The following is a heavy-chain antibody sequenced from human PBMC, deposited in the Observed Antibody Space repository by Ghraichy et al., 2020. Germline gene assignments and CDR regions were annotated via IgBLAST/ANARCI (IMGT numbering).Heavy chain of an antibody. CDR3: VKGSTGGHDFWSGSFNL. J-gene: IGHJ5*02. Sequence: SETLSLTCALFGGSVTSSSGSSWSWIRQSPGRGLQGLGYIFQSGATYYSPSLNSRLTVSLDRSKHEVHLSLNSVTAADTAVYYWVKGSTGGHDFWSGSFNLWGQGILVTVS. CDR1: GGSVTSSSGSS. D-gene: IGHD3-3*01. CDR2: IFQSGAT. V-gene: IGHV4-30-2*06.